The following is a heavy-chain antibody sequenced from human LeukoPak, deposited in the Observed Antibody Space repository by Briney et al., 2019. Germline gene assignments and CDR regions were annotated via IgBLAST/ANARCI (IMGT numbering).Heavy chain of an antibody. CDR2: IYYSGST. V-gene: IGHV4-39*07. CDR1: GGSISSSSYY. Sequence: SETLSLACTVSGGSISSSSYYWGWIRQPPGKGLEWIGSIYYSGSTYYNPSLKSRVTISVDTSKNQFSLKLSSVTAADTAVYYCARPADGYSISDDYWGQGTLVTVSS. CDR3: ARPADGYSISDDY. D-gene: IGHD5-24*01. J-gene: IGHJ4*02.